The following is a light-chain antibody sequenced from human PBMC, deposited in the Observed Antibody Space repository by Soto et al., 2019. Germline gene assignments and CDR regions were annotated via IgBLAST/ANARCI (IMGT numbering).Light chain of an antibody. CDR1: QRVVGGF. V-gene: IGKV3D-20*01. J-gene: IGKJ1*01. CDR2: DTS. Sequence: EIVLTQSPATLSLSPGDRVTLSCEASQRVVGGFFAWYRRRPGLAPRLVIYDTSVRASGIPDRISGSGSGTHFTLTISRLEPEDFAVYYCQQYGSSPSFGQGTKVDIK. CDR3: QQYGSSPS.